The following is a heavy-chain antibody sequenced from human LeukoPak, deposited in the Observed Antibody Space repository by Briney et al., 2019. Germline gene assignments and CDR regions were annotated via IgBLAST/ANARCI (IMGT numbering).Heavy chain of an antibody. J-gene: IGHJ4*02. CDR3: ARTYYYDSSGYYPIYYFDY. V-gene: IGHV1-69*05. Sequence: ASVKVSCKASGGTFSSYAISWLRQAPGQGLEWMGRIIPIFGTANYAQKFQGRVTITTDESTSTAYMELSSLRSEDTAVYYCARTYYYDSSGYYPIYYFDYWGQGTLVTVSS. D-gene: IGHD3-22*01. CDR2: IIPIFGTA. CDR1: GGTFSSYA.